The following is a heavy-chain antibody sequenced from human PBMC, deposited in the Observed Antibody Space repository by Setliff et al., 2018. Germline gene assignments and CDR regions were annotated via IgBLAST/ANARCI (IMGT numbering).Heavy chain of an antibody. D-gene: IGHD3-22*01. CDR3: ARAHRYFSDTSGYFYDQGRSAFDV. CDR1: GFTFDDYV. Sequence: PGGSLRLSCAASGFTFDDYVMSWVRQAPGKGLEWVSDINRIGGRIGYADSVKGRFTISRDNAKNSLYLQMNSLGAEDTALYYWARAHRYFSDTSGYFYDQGRSAFDVWGQGTMVTVSS. J-gene: IGHJ3*01. CDR2: INRIGGRI. V-gene: IGHV3-20*04.